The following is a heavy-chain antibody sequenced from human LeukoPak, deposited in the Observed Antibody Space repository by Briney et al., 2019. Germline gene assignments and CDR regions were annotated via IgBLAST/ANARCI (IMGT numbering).Heavy chain of an antibody. CDR3: AKDRLKAMVRGGSYSYYMDV. V-gene: IGHV3-30*02. D-gene: IGHD3-10*01. Sequence: GGSLRLSCAASGFTFSSYGMHWVRQTPGKGLEWVAFIRYDGSNKYYADSVKGRFTISRDNSKNTLYLQMNSLRAEDTAVYYCAKDRLKAMVRGGSYSYYMDVWGKGTTLTVSS. CDR1: GFTFSSYG. J-gene: IGHJ6*03. CDR2: IRYDGSNK.